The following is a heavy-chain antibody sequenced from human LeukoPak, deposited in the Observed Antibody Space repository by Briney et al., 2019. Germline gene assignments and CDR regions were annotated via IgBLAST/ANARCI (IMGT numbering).Heavy chain of an antibody. J-gene: IGHJ5*01. CDR3: ARYLTSCCWFHS. Sequence: PGGSLRLSCAASGLNFSNFAMTWVRQGPGKGLEWVSGIGGSGGTTYYADSVKGRFTTSRDNSKNTLYLQMNSLRAEDTAVYYCARYLTSCCWFHSWGQGTLVTVSS. V-gene: IGHV3-23*01. CDR1: GLNFSNFA. D-gene: IGHD2-2*01. CDR2: IGGSGGTT.